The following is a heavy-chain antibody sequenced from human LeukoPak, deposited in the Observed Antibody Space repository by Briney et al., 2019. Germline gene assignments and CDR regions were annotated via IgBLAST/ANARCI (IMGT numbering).Heavy chain of an antibody. V-gene: IGHV3-7*03. D-gene: IGHD3-10*01. CDR3: ARNYGSGSYYNVGY. Sequence: GGSLRLSCAASGFTFSSYWMSWVRQAPGKGLEWVANIKQDGSEKYYVDSVKGRFTISRDNAKNSLYPRMNSLRAEDTAVYYCARNYGSGSYYNVGYWGQGTLVTVSS. CDR2: IKQDGSEK. J-gene: IGHJ4*02. CDR1: GFTFSSYW.